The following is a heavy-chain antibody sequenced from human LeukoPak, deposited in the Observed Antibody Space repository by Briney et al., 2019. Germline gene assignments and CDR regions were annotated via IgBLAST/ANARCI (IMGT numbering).Heavy chain of an antibody. V-gene: IGHV4-59*01. Sequence: SETLSLTCIVSGGSISSYYWSWIRQPPGKGLEWIGYIYYSGSTNYNPSLKSRVTISVDTSKNQFSLKLSSVTAADTAVYYCARGLRSYDSSGYYYGWYFDLWGRGTLVTVSS. CDR1: GGSISSYY. D-gene: IGHD3-22*01. CDR3: ARGLRSYDSSGYYYGWYFDL. J-gene: IGHJ2*01. CDR2: IYYSGST.